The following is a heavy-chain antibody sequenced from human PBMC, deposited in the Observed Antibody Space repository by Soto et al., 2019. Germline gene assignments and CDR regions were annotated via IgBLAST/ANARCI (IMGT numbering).Heavy chain of an antibody. Sequence: SETLSLTCTVSGGSTDSSGYYWGWIRQSPGKGLEWIASISYKGTPYYNPSLQSRVSISLDMSKNQFSLKVDSVTAADTAVFYCARSTFWYYHENGGYYGFGNWGQGTLVTVSS. D-gene: IGHD3-22*01. CDR1: GGSTDSSGYY. CDR2: ISYKGTP. J-gene: IGHJ4*02. CDR3: ARSTFWYYHENGGYYGFGN. V-gene: IGHV4-39*01.